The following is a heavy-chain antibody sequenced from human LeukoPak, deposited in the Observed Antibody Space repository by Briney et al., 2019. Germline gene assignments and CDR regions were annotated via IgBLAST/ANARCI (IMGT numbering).Heavy chain of an antibody. J-gene: IGHJ3*02. V-gene: IGHV3-48*04. Sequence: GGSLRLSCSASGFTVSRNSMSWVRQAPGMGLEWVSYISSSALTTYYADSVKGRFTISRDDAKNSLFLQMNSLRVEDTAVYYCARDLYGSGTYDAFDMWGQGTMVTVSS. D-gene: IGHD3-10*01. CDR2: ISSSALTT. CDR3: ARDLYGSGTYDAFDM. CDR1: GFTVSRNS.